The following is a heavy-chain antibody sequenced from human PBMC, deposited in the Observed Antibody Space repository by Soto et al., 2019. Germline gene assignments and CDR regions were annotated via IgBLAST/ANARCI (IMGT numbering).Heavy chain of an antibody. CDR1: GFTFSSYG. Sequence: VGPLRLSSAASGFTFSSYGMHCVRQAPGKGLEWVAVIWYDGSNKYYADSVKGRFTISRDNSKNTLYLQMNSLRAEDTAVYYYARVAADYDAFDIWGQGTMVTVSS. CDR2: IWYDGSNK. CDR3: ARVAADYDAFDI. V-gene: IGHV3-33*01. J-gene: IGHJ3*02. D-gene: IGHD4-17*01.